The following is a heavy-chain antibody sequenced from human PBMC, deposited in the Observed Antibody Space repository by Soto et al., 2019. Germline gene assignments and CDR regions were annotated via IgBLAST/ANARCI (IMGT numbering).Heavy chain of an antibody. V-gene: IGHV1-18*01. Sequence: QVQLVQSGAEVKKPGASVKVSCKASGYTFTSYGISWVRQAPGQGLEWMGWISAYNGNTNYAQKLQGRVTMTTDTTTSTAYMELRSLRSDDTAVYYLARDLKDYVSSGSQDDAFDIWGQGTTVTVSS. CDR1: GYTFTSYG. CDR2: ISAYNGNT. D-gene: IGHD3-22*01. CDR3: ARDLKDYVSSGSQDDAFDI. J-gene: IGHJ3*02.